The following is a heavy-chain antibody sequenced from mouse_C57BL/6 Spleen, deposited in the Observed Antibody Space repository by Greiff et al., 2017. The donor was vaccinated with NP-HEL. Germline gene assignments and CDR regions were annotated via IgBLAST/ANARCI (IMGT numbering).Heavy chain of an antibody. Sequence: VQLQQPGAELVKPGDSVKLSCKASGYTFTSYWMHWVKQRPGQGLEWIGMIHPNSGSTNYNEKFKSKATLTVDKSTSTAYMQLSMLTAEAAAVYYCARGGDYDAPFAYWGQGTLVTVSA. J-gene: IGHJ3*01. CDR1: GYTFTSYW. CDR2: IHPNSGST. CDR3: ARGGDYDAPFAY. V-gene: IGHV1-64*01. D-gene: IGHD2-4*01.